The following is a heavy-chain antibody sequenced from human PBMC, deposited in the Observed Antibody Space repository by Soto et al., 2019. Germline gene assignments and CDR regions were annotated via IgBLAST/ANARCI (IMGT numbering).Heavy chain of an antibody. D-gene: IGHD2-2*02. J-gene: IGHJ5*02. Sequence: QVQLQESGPGLVKPSETLSLTCTVSGGSISSYYWSWIRQPPGKGLEWIGYIYYSGRTNYNPSLESRVTISVDTSKNRFSLKLSSVTAADTAVYYCARGYCSSTGCYIWDNWFDPWGQGTLVTVSS. CDR3: ARGYCSSTGCYIWDNWFDP. CDR2: IYYSGRT. V-gene: IGHV4-59*01. CDR1: GGSISSYY.